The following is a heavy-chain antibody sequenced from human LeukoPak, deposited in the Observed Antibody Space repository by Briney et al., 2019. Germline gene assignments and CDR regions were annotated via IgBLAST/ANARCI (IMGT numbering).Heavy chain of an antibody. J-gene: IGHJ4*02. Sequence: SETLSLTCTVSGGSISIYYWSWIRQPPGKALEWIGYIYYSGSTNYNPSLKSRVTISVDTSKNQFSLNLSSVTAADTAVYYCARGSIEAAGIFDYWGQGTLVTVSS. CDR1: GGSISIYY. CDR2: IYYSGST. D-gene: IGHD6-13*01. CDR3: ARGSIEAAGIFDY. V-gene: IGHV4-59*01.